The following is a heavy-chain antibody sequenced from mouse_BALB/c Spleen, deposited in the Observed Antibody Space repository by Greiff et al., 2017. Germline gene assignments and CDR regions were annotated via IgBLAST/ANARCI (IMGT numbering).Heavy chain of an antibody. J-gene: IGHJ3*01. D-gene: IGHD2-1*01. CDR1: GFTFSSYT. CDR2: ISSGGSYT. Sequence: DVMLVESGGGLVKPGGSLKLSCAASGFTFSSYTMSWVRQTPEKRLEWVATISSGGSYTYYPDSVKGRFTISRDNAKNTLYLQMSSLKSEDTAMYYCTRDQDRSGNYRSFAYWGQGTLVTVSA. V-gene: IGHV5-6-4*01. CDR3: TRDQDRSGNYRSFAY.